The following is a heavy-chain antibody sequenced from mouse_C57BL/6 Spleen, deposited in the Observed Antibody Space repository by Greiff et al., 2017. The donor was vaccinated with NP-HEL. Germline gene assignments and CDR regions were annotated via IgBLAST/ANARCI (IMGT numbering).Heavy chain of an antibody. D-gene: IGHD4-1*01. CDR3: ARGGWEDY. CDR2: ILPGSGST. J-gene: IGHJ2*01. CDR1: GYTFTGYW. V-gene: IGHV1-9*01. Sequence: QVQLQQSGAELMKPGASVKLSCKATGYTFTGYWIEWVKQRPGHGLEWIGEILPGSGSTNDNEKFKGKATFTADTSSNTAYMQLSSRTTEDSAIYYCARGGWEDYWGQGTTLTVSS.